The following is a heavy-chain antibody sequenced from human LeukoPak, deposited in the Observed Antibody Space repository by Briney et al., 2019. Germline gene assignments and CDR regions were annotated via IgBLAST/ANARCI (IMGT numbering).Heavy chain of an antibody. D-gene: IGHD6-19*01. Sequence: ASVKVSCKASGYTFTSYYMHWVRQAPGQGLEWMGIINPSGGSTSYAQKFQGRVTMTRDTSTSTVYMELSSLGSEDTAVYYCAHAVEDAFDIWGQGTMVTVSS. CDR3: AHAVEDAFDI. V-gene: IGHV1-46*01. CDR2: INPSGGST. CDR1: GYTFTSYY. J-gene: IGHJ3*02.